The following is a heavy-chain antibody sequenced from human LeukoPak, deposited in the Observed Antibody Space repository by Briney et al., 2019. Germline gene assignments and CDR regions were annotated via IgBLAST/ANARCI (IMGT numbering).Heavy chain of an antibody. V-gene: IGHV4-38-2*01. Sequence: SETLSLTCAVSGYSISSGYYWGWSRQPPEKGLEWIGRIYHSGRTYYNQSLKRRVTISVDTSNNQFSLKLSSVTAADTAVYYCARLYREGYSYGFPHYFDYWGQGTLVTVSS. CDR3: ARLYREGYSYGFPHYFDY. CDR1: GYSISSGYY. J-gene: IGHJ4*02. D-gene: IGHD5-18*01. CDR2: IYHSGRT.